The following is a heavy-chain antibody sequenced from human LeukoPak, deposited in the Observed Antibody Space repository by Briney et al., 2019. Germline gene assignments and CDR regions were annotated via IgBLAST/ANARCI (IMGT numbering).Heavy chain of an antibody. V-gene: IGHV1-2*02. J-gene: IGHJ4*02. CDR2: INPNSGGT. D-gene: IGHD3-10*01. CDR1: GYTFTGYY. Sequence: ASVKVSCKASGYTFTGYYMHWVRQAPRQGLERMGWINPNSGGTNYAQKFQGRVTMTRDTSISTAYMELSRLRSEDTAVYYCARSDYGSGSEFDYWGQGTLVTVSS. CDR3: ARSDYGSGSEFDY.